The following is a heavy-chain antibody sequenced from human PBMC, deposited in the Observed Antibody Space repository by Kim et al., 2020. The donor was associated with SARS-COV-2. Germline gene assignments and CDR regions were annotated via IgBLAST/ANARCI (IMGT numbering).Heavy chain of an antibody. D-gene: IGHD5-12*01. V-gene: IGHV1-46*01. CDR2: LNTNAGST. Sequence: ASVKVSCKASGYTFTAYYMHWVRLAPGQGLEWMGLLNTNAGSTGYAHNFQGRVTMTRDTSTSTFYMELSGLRSDDTAVYYCMRDSIRGYCPIDLWGQGTL. CDR3: MRDSIRGYCPIDL. J-gene: IGHJ1*01. CDR1: GYTFTAYY.